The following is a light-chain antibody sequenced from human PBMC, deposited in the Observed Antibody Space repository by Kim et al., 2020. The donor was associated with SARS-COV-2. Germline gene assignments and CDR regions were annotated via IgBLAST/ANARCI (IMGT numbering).Light chain of an antibody. Sequence: GQSFTCSCTGTSSDVGGYKFVSWYQQHPGKAPKLMIYDVSERPSGVPDRFSGSKSGNTASLTISGLQPEDEADYYCCSYAGNYIWVFGGGTQLTVL. CDR3: CSYAGNYIWV. CDR2: DVS. J-gene: IGLJ3*02. CDR1: SSDVGGYKF. V-gene: IGLV2-11*01.